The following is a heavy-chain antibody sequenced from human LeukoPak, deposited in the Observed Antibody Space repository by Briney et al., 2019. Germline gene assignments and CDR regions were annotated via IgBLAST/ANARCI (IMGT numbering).Heavy chain of an antibody. D-gene: IGHD5-18*01. CDR2: IWYDGNNK. CDR3: AKDWGYTTMVSYYSDY. CDR1: GFTFSSYG. V-gene: IGHV3-33*06. J-gene: IGHJ4*02. Sequence: TGGSLRLSCAASGFTFSSYGMHWVRQAPGKGLVWVAVIWYDGNNKYYADSVKGRFTISRDNSKNTLYLQMNSLRAEDTAVYYCAKDWGYTTMVSYYSDYWGQGTLVTVSS.